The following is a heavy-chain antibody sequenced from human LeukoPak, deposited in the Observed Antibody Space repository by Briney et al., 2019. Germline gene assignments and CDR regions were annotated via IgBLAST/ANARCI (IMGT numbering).Heavy chain of an antibody. D-gene: IGHD3-22*01. CDR1: GFTFSSYG. V-gene: IGHV3-30*18. CDR2: ISYDGSNK. CDR3: AKDRPNYYDSSGLDY. J-gene: IGHJ4*02. Sequence: GGPLRLSCAASGFTFSSYGMHWVRQAPGKGLEWVAVISYDGSNKYYADSVKGRFTISRDNSKNTLYLQMNSLRAEDTAVYYCAKDRPNYYDSSGLDYWGQGTLVTVSS.